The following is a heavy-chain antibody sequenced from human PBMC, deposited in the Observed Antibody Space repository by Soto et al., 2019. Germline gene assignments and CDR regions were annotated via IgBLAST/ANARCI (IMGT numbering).Heavy chain of an antibody. CDR3: AHRRGGLRSFDY. CDR1: GFSLSTSGVG. J-gene: IGHJ4*02. V-gene: IGHV2-5*02. D-gene: IGHD5-12*01. CDR2: IYWDDDK. Sequence: SGPTLVKPTQTLTLTCTFSGFSLSTSGVGVGWIRQPPGKALEWLALIYWDDDKRYSPSLKARPTITKDTSKNQVVLTMTTMDPVDTATYYCAHRRGGLRSFDYWGQGTLVTVSS.